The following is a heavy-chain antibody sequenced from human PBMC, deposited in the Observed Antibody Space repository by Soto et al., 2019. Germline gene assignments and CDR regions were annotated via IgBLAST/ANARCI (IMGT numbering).Heavy chain of an antibody. J-gene: IGHJ4*02. CDR3: VRAVAADY. V-gene: IGHV1-46*03. CDR1: GYTFTSYY. D-gene: IGHD6-19*01. CDR2: INPSGSST. Sequence: GASVKVSCKASGYTFTSYYMHWVRQAPGQGLEWMGMINPSGSSTTFAQKFQGRVTMTRDTSTSTVYMELTSLTSEDTAVYYCVRAVAADYWGQGILVTVSS.